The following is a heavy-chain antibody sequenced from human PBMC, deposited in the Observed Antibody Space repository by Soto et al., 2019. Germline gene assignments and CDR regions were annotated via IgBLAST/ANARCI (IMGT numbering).Heavy chain of an antibody. CDR2: ISAYNGKP. CDR1: GYSFTSAG. V-gene: IGHV1-18*04. J-gene: IGHJ4*02. CDR3: ARDLDGSGSYYTDY. D-gene: IGHD3-10*01. Sequence: QVQLVQSGAEVKNPGTSVKVSCKASGYSFTSAGISWVRQAPGQGLEWMGWISAYNGKPKYAQKVQGRVTMTTDTSTSTAYMELRSLTSDDTAVYYCARDLDGSGSYYTDYWGQGTLVTVSA.